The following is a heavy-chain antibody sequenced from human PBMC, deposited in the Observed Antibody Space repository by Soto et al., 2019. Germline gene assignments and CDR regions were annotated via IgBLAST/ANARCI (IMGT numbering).Heavy chain of an antibody. J-gene: IGHJ4*02. Sequence: PSETLSLTCTVSGGSISSYYWSWIRQPPGKGLEWIGYIYYSGSTNYNPSLKSRVTISVDTSKNQFSLKLSSVTAADTAVYYCARVPTDIDYYDSSGYFDYWGQGXLVTVYS. CDR1: GGSISSYY. D-gene: IGHD3-22*01. V-gene: IGHV4-59*01. CDR3: ARVPTDIDYYDSSGYFDY. CDR2: IYYSGST.